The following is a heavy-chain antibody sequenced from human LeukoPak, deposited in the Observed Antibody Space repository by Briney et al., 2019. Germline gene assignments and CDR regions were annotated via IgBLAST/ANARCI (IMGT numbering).Heavy chain of an antibody. CDR3: ARDIYYDSSGYYGSVY. CDR1: GFTFSSYA. Sequence: QPGRSLRLSCAASGFTFSSYAMHWVRQAPGKGLEWVAVISYDGSNKYYADSVKGRFTISRDNSKNTLYLQMNSLRAEDTAVYYCARDIYYDSSGYYGSVYWGQGTLVTVSS. CDR2: ISYDGSNK. J-gene: IGHJ4*02. D-gene: IGHD3-22*01. V-gene: IGHV3-30-3*01.